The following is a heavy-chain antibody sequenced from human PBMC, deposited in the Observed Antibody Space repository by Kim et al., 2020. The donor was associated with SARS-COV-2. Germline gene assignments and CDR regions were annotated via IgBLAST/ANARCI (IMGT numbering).Heavy chain of an antibody. CDR2: INPNSGGT. CDR3: ARDSGSAYADFWGGSDTFEY. J-gene: IGHJ4*02. CDR1: GYNFNGNY. Sequence: ASVKVSCKASGYNFNGNYIHWVRQAPGQGLEWMGRINPNSGGTNSAQNFQGRVTMTRVTSIRTAYMEVSWLTSDDTAVYYCARDSGSAYADFWGGSDTFEYWGQGTLVTVSS. D-gene: IGHD3-3*01. V-gene: IGHV1-2*06.